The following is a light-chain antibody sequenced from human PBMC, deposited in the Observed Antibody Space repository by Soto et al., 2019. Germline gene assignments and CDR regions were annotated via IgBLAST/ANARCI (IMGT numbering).Light chain of an antibody. CDR1: QSVSSSY. CDR2: GAS. J-gene: IGKJ5*01. CDR3: QQYGGTPPIT. Sequence: EIVLTRSPATLSLSPGERATLSCGASQSVSSSYLAWYQQKPGQAPRFLIHGASSRATGIPDRFSGSGSGTDFTLTISRLEPEDFAVYYCQQYGGTPPITFGQGTRLEIK. V-gene: IGKV3-20*01.